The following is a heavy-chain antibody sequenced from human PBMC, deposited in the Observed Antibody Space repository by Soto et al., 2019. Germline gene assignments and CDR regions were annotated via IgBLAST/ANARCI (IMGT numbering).Heavy chain of an antibody. V-gene: IGHV3-11*01. Sequence: RGSLILSCAASGFTCSDYYMAWIRQAPGKGLEWISYITTIGDVIYYAESVKGRFTISRDNAKDSLYLQMNSLRADDTPVYYCARDRSNKGMDVWGQGTTVTVSS. J-gene: IGHJ6*02. D-gene: IGHD4-4*01. CDR1: GFTCSDYY. CDR3: ARDRSNKGMDV. CDR2: ITTIGDVI.